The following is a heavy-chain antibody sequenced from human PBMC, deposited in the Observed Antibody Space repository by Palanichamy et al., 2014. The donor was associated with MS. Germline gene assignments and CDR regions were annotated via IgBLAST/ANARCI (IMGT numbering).Heavy chain of an antibody. CDR1: EFTFTNYA. J-gene: IGHJ4*02. V-gene: IGHV3-30-3*01. D-gene: IGHD3-22*01. CDR2: ISYDGNVQ. Sequence: QVQLVESGGGVVQPGRSLRLSCAASEFTFTNYAMHWVRQTPGKGLEWVTVISYDGNVQYYTESVKGRFSISRDNSRNMLYLEMNSLRPEDAAVYYCAGAHDSRWYSFDYWGQGTLVTVSS. CDR3: AGAHDSRWYSFDY.